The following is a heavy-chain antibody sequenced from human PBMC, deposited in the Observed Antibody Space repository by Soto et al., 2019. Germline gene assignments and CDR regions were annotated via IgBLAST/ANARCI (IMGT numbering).Heavy chain of an antibody. CDR2: ISYDGRDK. V-gene: IGHV3-30*04. D-gene: IGHD6-13*01. J-gene: IGHJ4*02. CDR3: ARDQNYIAGYYFDY. Sequence: SLRLSCVASGFTFSNYAMYWVCQAPGKGLEWVAVISYDGRDKHHADSVKGRFTISRDNSKNTLYLQANSLRAEDTAVYYCARDQNYIAGYYFDYWGQGTLVAVSS. CDR1: GFTFSNYA.